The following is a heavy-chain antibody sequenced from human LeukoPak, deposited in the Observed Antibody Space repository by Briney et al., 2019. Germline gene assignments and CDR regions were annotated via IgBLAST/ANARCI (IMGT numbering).Heavy chain of an antibody. Sequence: GGSLRLSCTASGFTFDDYAVSWFRQAPGKGLEWVGFIRSRTSGGTTEYAAAVKGRFTISRDDSKSIAYLQMNSLKTEDTAVYFCTAQLGKLVFPWGQGTLLTVSS. V-gene: IGHV3-49*03. D-gene: IGHD6-6*01. CDR2: IRSRTSGGTT. CDR3: TAQLGKLVFP. CDR1: GFTFDDYA. J-gene: IGHJ5*02.